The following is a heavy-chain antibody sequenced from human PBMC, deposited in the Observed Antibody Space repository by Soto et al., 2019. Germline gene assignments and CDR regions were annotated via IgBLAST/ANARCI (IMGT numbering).Heavy chain of an antibody. CDR2: ISYDGSNK. J-gene: IGHJ5*02. D-gene: IGHD6-13*01. Sequence: GGSLRLSCAASGFTFSSYGMHWVRQAPGKGLDWVAVISYDGSNKYYADSVKGRFTISRDNSKNTLYLQMNSLRAEDTAVYYCAKELSAAAANWFDPWGQGTLVTVSS. CDR3: AKELSAAAANWFDP. V-gene: IGHV3-30*18. CDR1: GFTFSSYG.